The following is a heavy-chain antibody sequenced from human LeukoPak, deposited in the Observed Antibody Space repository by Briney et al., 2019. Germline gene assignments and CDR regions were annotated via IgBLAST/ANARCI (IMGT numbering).Heavy chain of an antibody. Sequence: GSLRLSCAASGFTFSNAWMSWVRQPPGKGLEWIGYIYYSGSTNYNPSLKSRVTISVDTSKNQFSLKLSSVTAADTAVYYCARMGYDSSGYYLLGYWGQGTLVTVSS. CDR2: IYYSGST. J-gene: IGHJ4*02. V-gene: IGHV4-59*01. CDR1: GFTFSNAW. D-gene: IGHD3-22*01. CDR3: ARMGYDSSGYYLLGY.